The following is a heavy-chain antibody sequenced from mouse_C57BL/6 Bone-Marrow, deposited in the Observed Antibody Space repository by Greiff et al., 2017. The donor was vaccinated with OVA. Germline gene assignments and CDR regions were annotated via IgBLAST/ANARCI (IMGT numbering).Heavy chain of an antibody. CDR3: ARGHYYGSRPFDY. D-gene: IGHD1-1*01. CDR1: GYTFTSYW. CDR2: IDPNSGGT. Sequence: QQSCKASGYTFTSYWMHWVKQRPGRGLEWIGRIDPNSGGTKYNEKFKSKATLTVDKPSSTAYMQLSSLTSEDSAVYYCARGHYYGSRPFDYWGQGTTLTVSS. V-gene: IGHV1-72*01. J-gene: IGHJ2*01.